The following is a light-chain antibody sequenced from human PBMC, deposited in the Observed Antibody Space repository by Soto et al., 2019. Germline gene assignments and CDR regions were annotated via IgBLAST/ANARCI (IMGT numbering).Light chain of an antibody. CDR3: QQTYSPPFT. CDR2: GAY. J-gene: IGKJ2*01. V-gene: IGKV1-39*01. Sequence: DIQMTQSPSSLSASVGDRVTITCRASHTFSSFLNWYQQKRGKPPTLLIYGAYSLRSGVPSRFTGRGGGAEFRLTISSLQPYDFGTYYCQQTYSPPFTFGQGTSLELK. CDR1: HTFSSF.